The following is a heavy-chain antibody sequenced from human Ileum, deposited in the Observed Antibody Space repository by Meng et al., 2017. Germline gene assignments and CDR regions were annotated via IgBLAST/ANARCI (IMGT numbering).Heavy chain of an antibody. CDR1: GDSVSSNSAA. CDR2: TYYRSKWYN. V-gene: IGHV6-1*01. J-gene: IGHJ4*02. CDR3: ARDGGAAPDYFDY. D-gene: IGHD3-16*01. Sequence: QVQMQQSGPGLVMPSQTLSPSSAISGDSVSSNSAAWNWIRQSPSRGLEWLGRTYYRSKWYNTYAVSVRSRISSNSDTSKNQFSLQLNSVTPEDTAVYYCARDGGAAPDYFDYWGQGTLVTVSS.